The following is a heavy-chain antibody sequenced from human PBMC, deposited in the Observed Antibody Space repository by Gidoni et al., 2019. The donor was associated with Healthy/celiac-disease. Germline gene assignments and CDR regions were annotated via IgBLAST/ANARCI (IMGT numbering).Heavy chain of an antibody. CDR2: IRSKAYGGTT. CDR1: GFTFGDYA. D-gene: IGHD3-3*01. Sequence: EVQLVESGGGLVKPGRSLRLSCTASGFTFGDYAMSWFRQAPGKGLEWVGCIRSKAYGGTTEDAASVKGRFTISRDDSKSIAYLQMNSLKTEDTAVYYCTRSLDYDFWSGYYYEGPVFDYWGQGTLVTVSS. J-gene: IGHJ4*02. CDR3: TRSLDYDFWSGYYYEGPVFDY. V-gene: IGHV3-49*05.